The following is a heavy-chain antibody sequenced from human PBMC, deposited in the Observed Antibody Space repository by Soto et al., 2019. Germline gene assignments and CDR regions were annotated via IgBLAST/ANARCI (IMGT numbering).Heavy chain of an antibody. CDR2: ISGSGGST. CDR3: AKDTLPTKPAPSYYYYMDV. V-gene: IGHV3-23*01. Sequence: PGGSLRLSCATAGFTFSGYTMSWVRQAPGKGLEWVSAISGSGGSTYYADSVKGRFTISRDNSKNTLYLQMNSLRAEDTAVYYCAKDTLPTKPAPSYYYYMDVWGKGTTVTVPS. J-gene: IGHJ6*03. CDR1: GFTFSGYT.